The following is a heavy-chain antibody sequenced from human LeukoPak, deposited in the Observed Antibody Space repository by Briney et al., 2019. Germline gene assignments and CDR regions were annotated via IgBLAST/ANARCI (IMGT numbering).Heavy chain of an antibody. CDR1: GFTFSSYG. CDR2: ISGSGGST. J-gene: IGHJ4*02. V-gene: IGHV3-23*01. CDR3: ARVALRSYQPYFDY. D-gene: IGHD1-26*01. Sequence: GGSLRLSCAASGFTFSSYGMSWVRQAPGKGLEWVSAISGSGGSTYYADSVKGRFTISRDNSKNTLYLQMGSLRAEDMAVYYCARVALRSYQPYFDYWGQGTLVTVSS.